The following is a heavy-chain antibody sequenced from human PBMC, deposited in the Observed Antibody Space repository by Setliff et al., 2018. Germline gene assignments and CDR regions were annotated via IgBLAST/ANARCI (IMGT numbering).Heavy chain of an antibody. V-gene: IGHV1-69*06. CDR1: GGTFSSYA. D-gene: IGHD1-26*01. J-gene: IGHJ4*02. CDR3: ARGDVYSGSYYHFDY. Sequence: ASVKVSCKASGGTFSSYAISWVRQAPGQGLEWMGRIIPIFGTANYAQKFQGRVTITADKSASTAYMELSSLTSEDTAIYYCARGDVYSGSYYHFDYWGQGTLVTVSS. CDR2: IIPIFGTA.